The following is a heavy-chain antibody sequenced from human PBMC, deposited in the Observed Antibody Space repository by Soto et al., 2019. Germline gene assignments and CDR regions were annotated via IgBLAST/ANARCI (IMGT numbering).Heavy chain of an antibody. D-gene: IGHD3-10*01. CDR3: AKQQGSGTTYYYSMDV. V-gene: IGHV3-23*01. CDR2: ISGSGGSS. J-gene: IGHJ6*02. Sequence: EVQLLESGGGLVQPGGSLSLSCAASGFTFSSYAMSWVRQAPGKGLEWVSTISGSGGSSYYADSVKGRFTISRDNSKNTLYLQMNSLRAEDTAVYYCAKQQGSGTTYYYSMDVWGQGTTVTVSS. CDR1: GFTFSSYA.